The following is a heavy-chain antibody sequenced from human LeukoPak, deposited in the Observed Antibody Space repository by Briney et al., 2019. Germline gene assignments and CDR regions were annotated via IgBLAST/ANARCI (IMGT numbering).Heavy chain of an antibody. CDR1: GFTFDDYA. D-gene: IGHD5-12*01. V-gene: IGHV3-9*03. J-gene: IGHJ4*02. Sequence: GGSLGLSCAASGFTFDDYAMHWVRQAPGKGLEWVSGISWNSGSIGYADSVKGRFTISRDNAKNSLYLQMNSLRAEDMALYYCAKDGGYSGYDHFDYWGQGTLVTVSS. CDR3: AKDGGYSGYDHFDY. CDR2: ISWNSGSI.